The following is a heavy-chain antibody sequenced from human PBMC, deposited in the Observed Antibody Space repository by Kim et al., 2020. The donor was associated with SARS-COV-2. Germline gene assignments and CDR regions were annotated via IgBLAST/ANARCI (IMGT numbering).Heavy chain of an antibody. D-gene: IGHD2-15*01. J-gene: IGHJ4*02. CDR1: GYTLTNHG. CDR2: IDTGNGNT. Sequence: ASVKVSCKASGYTLTNHGMHWARQAPGQGLEWMGWIDTGNGNTEYSEKSQGRVTITRDTSASTVYMDLSSLRSEDTAIYYCARDQGGSTWYWDFWGQGTLVTVSS. V-gene: IGHV1-3*04. CDR3: ARDQGGSTWYWDF.